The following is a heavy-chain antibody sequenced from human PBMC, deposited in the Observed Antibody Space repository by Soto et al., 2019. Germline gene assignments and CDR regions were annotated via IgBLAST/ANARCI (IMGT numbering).Heavy chain of an antibody. J-gene: IGHJ4*02. CDR2: IDWDDDK. CDR1: GFSLSTSGMC. D-gene: IGHD2-2*03. V-gene: IGHV2-70*11. Sequence: SGPTLVNPTQTLTLTCTFSGFSLSTSGMCVSWIRQPPGKALEWLARIDWDDDKYYSTSLKTRLTISKDTSTNQVVLTMTNMDPVDTATYYCAGSGYCSSARCGYFDYWGQGTLVTVSS. CDR3: AGSGYCSSARCGYFDY.